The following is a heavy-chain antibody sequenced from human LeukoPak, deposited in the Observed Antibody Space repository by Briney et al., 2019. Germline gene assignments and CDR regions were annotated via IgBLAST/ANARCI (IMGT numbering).Heavy chain of an antibody. Sequence: ASVKVSCKASGYTYTDYYIHWVRQAPGQGLEWMGWIHPNTGGTYFAQNFQGRVTMTVDTSISTAYMELSRLTSDDTAVYYCAGPTTTVASIYWGQGTLVSVSS. CDR3: AGPTTTVASIY. V-gene: IGHV1-2*02. CDR1: GYTYTDYY. J-gene: IGHJ4*02. D-gene: IGHD4-23*01. CDR2: IHPNTGGT.